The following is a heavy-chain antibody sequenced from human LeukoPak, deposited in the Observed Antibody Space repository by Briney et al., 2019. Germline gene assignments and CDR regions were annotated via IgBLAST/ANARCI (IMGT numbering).Heavy chain of an antibody. J-gene: IGHJ4*02. D-gene: IGHD5-12*01. CDR1: GFTFTDYY. CDR3: ARYPVGNYDSGFDY. Sequence: GGSLRLSCAASGFTFTDYYMTWIRQAPGKGLXXXXYITSSGSYTSYADSVKGRFTISRDNANNSLYLQMNSLRAEDTAVYYCARYPVGNYDSGFDYWGQGSLVTVSS. V-gene: IGHV3-11*06. CDR2: ITSSGSYT.